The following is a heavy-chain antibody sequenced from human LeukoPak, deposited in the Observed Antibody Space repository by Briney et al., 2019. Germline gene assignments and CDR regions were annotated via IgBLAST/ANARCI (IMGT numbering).Heavy chain of an antibody. V-gene: IGHV1-2*02. J-gene: IGHJ4*02. CDR2: INPNSGGT. CDR1: GYTFTGYY. Sequence: ASVKVSCKASGYTFTGYYMHWVRQAPGQGLEWMGWINPNSGGTNYAQKFQGRVTMTRDTSISTAYMELSRLRSDDTAVYYCARDLASSSGWFDWGQGTLVTVCS. CDR3: ARDLASSSGWFD. D-gene: IGHD6-19*01.